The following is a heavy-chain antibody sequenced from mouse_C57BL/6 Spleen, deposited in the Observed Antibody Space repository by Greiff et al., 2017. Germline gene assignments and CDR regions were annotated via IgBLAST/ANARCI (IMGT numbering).Heavy chain of an antibody. D-gene: IGHD3-2*02. CDR1: GYSFTSYY. J-gene: IGHJ4*01. CDR3: ARRDQVPYYAMDY. V-gene: IGHV1-66*01. Sequence: QVQLQQSGPELVKPGASVKISCKASGYSFTSYYIHWVKQRPGQGLEWIGWIYPGSGNTKYNEKFKGKATLTADTSSSTAYMQLSSLTSEDSAVYYCARRDQVPYYAMDYWGQGTSVTVSS. CDR2: IYPGSGNT.